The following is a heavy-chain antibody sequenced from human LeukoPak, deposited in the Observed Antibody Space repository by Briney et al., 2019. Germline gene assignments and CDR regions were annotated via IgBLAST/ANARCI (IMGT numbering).Heavy chain of an antibody. D-gene: IGHD3-3*01. J-gene: IGHJ6*03. Sequence: AGGSLRLSCAASGFTFSSYAMHWVRQAPGKGLEWVAVISYDGSNKYYADSVKGRFTISRDNSKNTLYLQMNSLRAEDTAVYYCARKHYDFWSGNKDSYYYMDVWGKGTTVTVSS. CDR3: ARKHYDFWSGNKDSYYYMDV. V-gene: IGHV3-30*01. CDR2: ISYDGSNK. CDR1: GFTFSSYA.